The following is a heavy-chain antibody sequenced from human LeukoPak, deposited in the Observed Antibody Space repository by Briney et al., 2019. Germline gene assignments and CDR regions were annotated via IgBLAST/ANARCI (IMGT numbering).Heavy chain of an antibody. CDR2: ISGSGGST. CDR1: GFTFSSYA. D-gene: IGHD3-3*01. V-gene: IGHV3-23*01. J-gene: IGHJ6*02. Sequence: PGGSLRLSCAASGFTFSSYAMSWVRQAPGKGLEWVSAISGSGGSTYYADSVKGRFTISRDNSKNSLYLQMNSLRAEDTAVYYCARDPLYYDFWSGYYAYYYGMDVWGQGTTVTVSS. CDR3: ARDPLYYDFWSGYYAYYYGMDV.